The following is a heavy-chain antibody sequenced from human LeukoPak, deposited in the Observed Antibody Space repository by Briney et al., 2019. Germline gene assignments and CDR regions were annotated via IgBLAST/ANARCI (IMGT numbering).Heavy chain of an antibody. Sequence: ASVKVSCKASGYTFTSYDINWVRQATGQGLEWMGSTNTNSGNTGYAQKFQGRVTITRNTSISTAYMELSSLRSEDTAVYYCARQGSVAFDIWGQGTMVTVSS. J-gene: IGHJ3*02. CDR2: TNTNSGNT. V-gene: IGHV1-8*01. CDR1: GYTFTSYD. CDR3: ARQGSVAFDI.